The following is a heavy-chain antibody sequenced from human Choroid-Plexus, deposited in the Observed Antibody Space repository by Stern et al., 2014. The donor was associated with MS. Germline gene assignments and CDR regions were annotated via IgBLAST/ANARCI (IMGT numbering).Heavy chain of an antibody. V-gene: IGHV3-30*18. Sequence: QVQLGQSGGGVVQPGRPLRLSCVASGFTFGSCAMHWVRQAPGKGLEWLAGVSYDGSNKYYADSVKGRFTISRDNSQNTLYMQMSSLRPEDTAVYYCAKDRQYLTYFFDHWGQGSLVTVSS. CDR1: GFTFGSCA. J-gene: IGHJ5*02. CDR2: VSYDGSNK. D-gene: IGHD2/OR15-2a*01. CDR3: AKDRQYLTYFFDH.